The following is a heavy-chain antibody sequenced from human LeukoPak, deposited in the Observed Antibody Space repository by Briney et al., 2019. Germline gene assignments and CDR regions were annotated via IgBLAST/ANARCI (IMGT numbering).Heavy chain of an antibody. Sequence: SETLSLTCTVSGGSISNYYWSWIRQPPGKGLEWIGEINHSGSTNYNPSLKSRVTISVDTSKNQFSLKLSSVTAADTAVYYCARGTRPNTIAAAGRGRGYFDYWGQGTLVTVSS. J-gene: IGHJ4*02. CDR2: INHSGST. D-gene: IGHD6-13*01. V-gene: IGHV4-34*01. CDR3: ARGTRPNTIAAAGRGRGYFDY. CDR1: GGSISNYY.